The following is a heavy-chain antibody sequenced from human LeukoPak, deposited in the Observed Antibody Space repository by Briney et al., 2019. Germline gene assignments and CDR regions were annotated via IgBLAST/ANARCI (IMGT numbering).Heavy chain of an antibody. Sequence: SVKVSCKASGGTFSSYAISWVRQAPGQGLEWMGGIIPIFGTANYAQKFQGRVTITTDESTSTAYMELSSLRSEDTAVFFCARLRDDFWSGYYISLEASPLDYWGQGTLVTVSS. CDR2: IIPIFGTA. CDR3: ARLRDDFWSGYYISLEASPLDY. V-gene: IGHV1-69*05. CDR1: GGTFSSYA. D-gene: IGHD3-3*01. J-gene: IGHJ4*02.